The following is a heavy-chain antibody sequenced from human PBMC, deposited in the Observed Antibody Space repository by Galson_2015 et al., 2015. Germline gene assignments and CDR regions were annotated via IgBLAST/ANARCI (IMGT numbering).Heavy chain of an antibody. CDR3: ARGLIAVAGTDAFEF. CDR2: IIPIFGTA. J-gene: IGHJ3*01. V-gene: IGHV1-69*13. D-gene: IGHD6-19*01. CDR1: GGTFSSYA. Sequence: SVKVSCKASGGTFSSYAISWVRQAPGQGLEWMGGIIPIFGTANYAQKFKGRVTITADDSTSTSYMELSSLRSEDAAVFYCARGLIAVAGTDAFEFWGQGTMVTVSS.